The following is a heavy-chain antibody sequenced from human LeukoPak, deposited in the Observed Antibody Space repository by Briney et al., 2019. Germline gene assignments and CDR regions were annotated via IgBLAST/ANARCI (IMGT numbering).Heavy chain of an antibody. CDR3: AREGGTAMTAGYYYYMDV. J-gene: IGHJ6*03. CDR1: GFTFSSYA. D-gene: IGHD5-18*01. CDR2: ISYDGSNK. Sequence: PGRSLRLSCAASGFTFSSYAMHWVRQAPGKGLEWVAVISYDGSNKYYADSVKGRFTISRDNSKNTLYLQMNSLRAEDTAVYYCAREGGTAMTAGYYYYMDVWGKGTTVTVSS. V-gene: IGHV3-30*04.